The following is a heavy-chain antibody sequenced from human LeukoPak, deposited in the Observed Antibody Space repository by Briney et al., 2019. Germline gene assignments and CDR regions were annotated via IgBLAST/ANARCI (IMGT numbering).Heavy chain of an antibody. J-gene: IGHJ3*02. CDR2: IGTAGDT. CDR1: GFTFSSYD. D-gene: IGHD3-9*01. CDR3: ARGMGYYDILTGYDAFDI. Sequence: GGSLRLSCAASGFTFSSYDMHWVRQATGKGLEWVSAIGTAGDTYYPGSVKGRFTISRENAKNSLYLQMNSLRAGDTAVYYCARGMGYYDILTGYDAFDIWGQGTMVTVSS. V-gene: IGHV3-13*01.